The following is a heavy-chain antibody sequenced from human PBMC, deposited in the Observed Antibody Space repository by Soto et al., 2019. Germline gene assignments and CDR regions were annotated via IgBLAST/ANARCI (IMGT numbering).Heavy chain of an antibody. CDR1: GLTFSDYY. V-gene: IGHV3-11*01. Sequence: PGGSLRLSCAASGLTFSDYYMSWIRQAPGKGLEWVSYISSSGSTIYYADSVKGRFTISRDNAKNSLYLQMNSLRAEDTAVYYCARTFLGVIASPWFDPWRQGTLVTVSS. J-gene: IGHJ5*02. D-gene: IGHD3-22*01. CDR3: ARTFLGVIASPWFDP. CDR2: ISSSGSTI.